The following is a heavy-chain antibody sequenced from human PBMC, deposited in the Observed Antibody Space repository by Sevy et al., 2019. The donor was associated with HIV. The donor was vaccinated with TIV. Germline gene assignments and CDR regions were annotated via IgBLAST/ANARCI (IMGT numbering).Heavy chain of an antibody. V-gene: IGHV3-21*01. CDR3: ARVRGFVVVPAAIDY. Sequence: GGSLRLSCAASGFTFSSYSMNWVRQAPGKGLEWVSSISSSSSYIYYAYSVKGRFTISRDNAKNSLYLQMNSLRAEDTAVYYCARVRGFVVVPAAIDYWGQGTLVTVSS. D-gene: IGHD2-2*01. J-gene: IGHJ4*02. CDR2: ISSSSSYI. CDR1: GFTFSSYS.